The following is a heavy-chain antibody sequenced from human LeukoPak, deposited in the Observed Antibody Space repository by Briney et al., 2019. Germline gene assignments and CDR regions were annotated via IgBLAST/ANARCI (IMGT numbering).Heavy chain of an antibody. Sequence: GGSLRLSCAASGSTVSAYYMSWVRQAPGKGLEWVSVLFGGGTIYYADSVNGRFTISRDNSKNTLYLQLNSLRAEDTAVYYCARGPRVATYYYFDYWGQGTLVTVSS. CDR2: LFGGGTI. J-gene: IGHJ4*02. CDR3: ARGPRVATYYYFDY. CDR1: GSTVSAYY. V-gene: IGHV3-53*01. D-gene: IGHD1-1*01.